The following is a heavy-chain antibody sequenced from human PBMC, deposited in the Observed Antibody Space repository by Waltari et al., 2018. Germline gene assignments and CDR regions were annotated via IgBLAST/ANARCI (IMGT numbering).Heavy chain of an antibody. V-gene: IGHV4-34*01. CDR3: ARGRPLGIAVAPYYLDY. J-gene: IGHJ4*02. CDR2: INHSGST. Sequence: QVQLQQWGAGLLKPSETLSLTCAVYGGSFSGYYWSWIRQPPGKGLEWIGEINHSGSTNYNPSLKSRVTISVDTAKNQFSLKLSYVTAADTAVYYWARGRPLGIAVAPYYLDYWGQGTLVTVSS. D-gene: IGHD6-19*01. CDR1: GGSFSGYY.